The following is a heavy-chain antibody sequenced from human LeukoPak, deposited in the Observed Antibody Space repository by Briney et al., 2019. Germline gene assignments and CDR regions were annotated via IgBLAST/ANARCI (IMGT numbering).Heavy chain of an antibody. CDR2: ISGSGGST. J-gene: IGHJ4*02. Sequence: GGSLRLSCAASGFTFSSYAMSWVRQAPGKGLEWVSAISGSGGSTYYADSVKGRFTISRDNSKNTLYLQMNSLGAEDTAVYYCAKGRSLDTIFPLDYWGQGTLVTVSS. CDR1: GFTFSSYA. V-gene: IGHV3-23*01. CDR3: AKGRSLDTIFPLDY. D-gene: IGHD3-9*01.